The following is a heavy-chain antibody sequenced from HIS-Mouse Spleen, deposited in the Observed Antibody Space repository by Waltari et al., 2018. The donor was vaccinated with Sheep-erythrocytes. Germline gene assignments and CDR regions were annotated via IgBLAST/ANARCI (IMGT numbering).Heavy chain of an antibody. CDR3: AKDISRNIVVVPAAVGDY. CDR2: SSWNSVSI. CDR1: GFSFDDYA. J-gene: IGHJ4*02. D-gene: IGHD2-2*01. V-gene: IGHV3-9*01. Sequence: EVQLVESGGGLVQPGRSLRLSCAASGFSFDDYAMHWVRQAPGRGLGWLSGSSWNSVSIGYADSVKCRFTISRGNAKNSLYLQMNSLRAEDTALYYCAKDISRNIVVVPAAVGDYWGQGTLVTVSS.